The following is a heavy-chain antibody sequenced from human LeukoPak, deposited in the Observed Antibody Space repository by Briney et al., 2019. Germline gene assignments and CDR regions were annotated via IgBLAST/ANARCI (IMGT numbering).Heavy chain of an antibody. D-gene: IGHD5-24*01. V-gene: IGHV4-59*01. CDR3: ARDRGPGDGYNKMRLGIRYFDY. CDR2: IYYSGST. CDR1: GGSISSYY. Sequence: PSETLSLTCTVSGGSISSYYWSWIRQPPGKGLEWIGYIYYSGSTNYNPSLKSRVTISVDTSKNQFSLKLSSVTAADTAVYYCARDRGPGDGYNKMRLGIRYFDYWGQGTLVTVSS. J-gene: IGHJ4*02.